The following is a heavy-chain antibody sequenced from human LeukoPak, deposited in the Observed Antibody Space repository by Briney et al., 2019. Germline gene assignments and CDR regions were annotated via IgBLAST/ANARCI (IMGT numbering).Heavy chain of an antibody. D-gene: IGHD5-12*01. J-gene: IGHJ4*02. V-gene: IGHV4-34*01. CDR3: ARIGGSGYTHY. CDR2: INHSGST. Sequence: SETLSLTCAVYGGSFSGYYWSWIRQPPGKGLEWIGEINHSGSTNYNPSLKSRVTISVDTSKNQFSLKLSSVTAADTAAYYCARIGGSGYTHYWGQGTLVTVSS. CDR1: GGSFSGYY.